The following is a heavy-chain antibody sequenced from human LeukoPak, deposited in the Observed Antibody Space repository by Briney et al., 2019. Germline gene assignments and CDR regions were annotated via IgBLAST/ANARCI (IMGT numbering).Heavy chain of an antibody. J-gene: IGHJ1*01. D-gene: IGHD3-10*01. CDR1: GGSISTYY. V-gene: IGHV4-59*01. CDR3: ARGPRGWTEYFQH. CDR2: IYYSGST. Sequence: SETLSLTCTVSGGSISTYYWSWIRQPPGKGLEWIGYIYYSGSTNYNPSLKSRVTISVDTSKNQLSLKLSSVTAADTAVYYCARGPRGWTEYFQHWGQGTLVTVSS.